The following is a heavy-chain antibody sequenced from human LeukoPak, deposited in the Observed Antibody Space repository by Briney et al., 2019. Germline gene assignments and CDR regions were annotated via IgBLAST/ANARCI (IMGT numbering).Heavy chain of an antibody. V-gene: IGHV1-69*05. D-gene: IGHD2-2*01. CDR1: GGTFSSYA. CDR3: ARVYGSTSPDYMDV. Sequence: SVKVSCKASGGTFSSYAISWVRQAPGQGLEWMGGIIPIFGTANYAQKLQGRVTMTTDTSTSTAYMELRSLRSDDTAVYYCARVYGSTSPDYMDVWGKGTTVTVSS. CDR2: IIPIFGTA. J-gene: IGHJ6*03.